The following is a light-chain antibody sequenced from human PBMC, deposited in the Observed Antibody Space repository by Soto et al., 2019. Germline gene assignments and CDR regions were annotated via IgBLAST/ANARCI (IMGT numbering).Light chain of an antibody. V-gene: IGKV3-11*01. CDR2: DAS. CDR3: QQRS. Sequence: EIVLTQSPATLSLSPGERATLSCRASQSVSSYLAWYQQKPGQAPRLLIYDASNRATGIPARFSGSGSGTDFTLTISSLEPADFAVYYCQQRSFGPGTKVDIK. J-gene: IGKJ3*01. CDR1: QSVSSY.